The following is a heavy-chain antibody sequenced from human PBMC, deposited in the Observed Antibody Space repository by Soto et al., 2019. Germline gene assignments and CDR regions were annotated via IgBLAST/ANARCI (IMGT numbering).Heavy chain of an antibody. CDR2: VIPIFGTA. Sequence: ASVKVSCKASGGTFSSYAISWVRQAPGQGLEWMGGVIPIFGTANYAQKFQGRVTITADKSTSTAYMELSSLRSEDTAVYYCARGKGDFWSANTHHHYYYGMDVWGQGTTVTVSS. CDR1: GGTFSSYA. CDR3: ARGKGDFWSANTHHHYYYGMDV. V-gene: IGHV1-69*06. D-gene: IGHD3-3*01. J-gene: IGHJ6*02.